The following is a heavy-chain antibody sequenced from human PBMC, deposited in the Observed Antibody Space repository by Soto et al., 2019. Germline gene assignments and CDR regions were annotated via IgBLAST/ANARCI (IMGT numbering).Heavy chain of an antibody. V-gene: IGHV5-51*01. CDR1: GYNFTDYW. J-gene: IGHJ6*02. CDR2: IYPGDSDT. Sequence: PGESLKISCKGSGYNFTDYWIGWVRQMPGKGLEWMGIIYPGDSDTRYSPSFQGQVTISADKSISTAYLQWSSLKASDTAMYYCARHRPITDRYYYYGMDVWGQGTTVT. CDR3: ARHRPITDRYYYYGMDV. D-gene: IGHD1-20*01.